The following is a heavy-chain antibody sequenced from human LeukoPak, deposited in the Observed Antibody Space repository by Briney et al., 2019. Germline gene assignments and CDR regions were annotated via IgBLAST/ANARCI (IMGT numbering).Heavy chain of an antibody. CDR2: ISSSGYYI. Sequence: PGGSLRLSCAASGFTFSSYSMNWVRQAPGRGLEWVSSISSSGYYIYYADSVKGRFTISRDNAKNSLYLQMNSLRAGDTAVYYCARGRYYDSSGYYYLGYWGQGTLVTVSS. CDR3: ARGRYYDSSGYYYLGY. D-gene: IGHD3-22*01. J-gene: IGHJ4*02. CDR1: GFTFSSYS. V-gene: IGHV3-21*01.